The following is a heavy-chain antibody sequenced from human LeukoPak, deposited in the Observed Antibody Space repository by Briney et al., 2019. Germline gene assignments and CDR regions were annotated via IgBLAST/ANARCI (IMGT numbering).Heavy chain of an antibody. CDR1: GFTFSSYR. J-gene: IGHJ4*02. V-gene: IGHV3-7*01. CDR2: IKQDGSEK. D-gene: IGHD1-26*01. Sequence: GGSLRLSCAASGFTFSSYRMNWVRQAPGKGLEWVANIKQDGSEKYYVDSVRGRFTISRDNAKNSLFLQMNSLRAEDTAVYYCARDTRTFDYWGQGTLVTVSS. CDR3: ARDTRTFDY.